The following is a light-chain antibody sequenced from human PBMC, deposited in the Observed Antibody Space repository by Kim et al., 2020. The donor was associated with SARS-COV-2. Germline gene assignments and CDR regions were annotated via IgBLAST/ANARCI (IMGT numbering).Light chain of an antibody. J-gene: IGKJ4*01. CDR1: QSVRTN. V-gene: IGKV3-15*01. Sequence: EIVMTQSPATLSVSPGERVTLSCRASQSVRTNLAWYQQKPGQAPRLLIYGASTRATGIPARFSGSGSGTEFTLTISSLQSEDFAVYYCHQYNNWPLTFGGGTKVDIK. CDR2: GAS. CDR3: HQYNNWPLT.